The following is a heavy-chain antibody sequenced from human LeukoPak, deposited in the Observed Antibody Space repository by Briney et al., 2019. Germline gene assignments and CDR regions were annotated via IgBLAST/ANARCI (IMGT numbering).Heavy chain of an antibody. Sequence: GRSLRLSCAASGXTFRSYAMHWVRQAPGKGLEWVALISYDGSNKYYGDSVKGRFTISRDNSKNTLYLQMSSLRAEDTAVYYCVKPQPGGGFDYWGQGTLVTVSS. CDR3: VKPQPGGGFDY. CDR1: GXTFRSYA. D-gene: IGHD1-14*01. V-gene: IGHV3-30-3*02. J-gene: IGHJ4*02. CDR2: ISYDGSNK.